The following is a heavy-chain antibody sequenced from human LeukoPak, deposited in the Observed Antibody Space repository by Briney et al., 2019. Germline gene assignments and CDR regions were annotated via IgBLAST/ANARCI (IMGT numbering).Heavy chain of an antibody. CDR1: GGSFSGYY. J-gene: IGHJ4*02. CDR2: INHSGST. CDR3: ARHRFAARPIDY. D-gene: IGHD6-13*01. Sequence: SETLSLTCAVYGGSFSGYYWSWIRQPPGKGLEWIGEINHSGSTNYNPSLKSRVTISVDTSKNQFSLKLTSVTAADTAVYYCARHRFAARPIDYWGQGTLVTVSS. V-gene: IGHV4-34*01.